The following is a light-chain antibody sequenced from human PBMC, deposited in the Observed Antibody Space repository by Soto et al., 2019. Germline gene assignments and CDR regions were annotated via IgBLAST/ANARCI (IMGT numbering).Light chain of an antibody. J-gene: IGKJ3*01. V-gene: IGKV3-20*01. Sequence: EVVLTQSPGTLSLSPGERATLSCRASQSVSSNYLAWYQQKPGQAPRLLIYGTSNWATGIPDRVSGSGSGTDFTLTISRLEPEDFAVYYCQQYCTSPFTFGPGTKVDIK. CDR3: QQYCTSPFT. CDR2: GTS. CDR1: QSVSSNY.